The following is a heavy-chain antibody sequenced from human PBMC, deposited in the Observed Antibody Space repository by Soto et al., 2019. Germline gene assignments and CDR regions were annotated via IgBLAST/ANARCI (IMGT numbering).Heavy chain of an antibody. D-gene: IGHD2-21*01. CDR3: ARGFRRKYYYYYCYTVF. CDR2: IYYSGST. V-gene: IGHV4-59*12. J-gene: IGHJ6*03. CDR1: GGSISSYY. Sequence: SETLSLTCTVSGGSISSYYWSWIRQPPGKGLEWIGYIYYSGSTNYKPSLKSRVTISVDTSTNQFSLKLSSVTAADTAVYYCARGFRRKYYYYYCYTVFCGKGTTVSVSS.